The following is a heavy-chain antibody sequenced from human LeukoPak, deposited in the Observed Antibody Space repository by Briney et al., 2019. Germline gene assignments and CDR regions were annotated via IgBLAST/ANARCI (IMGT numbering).Heavy chain of an antibody. J-gene: IGHJ1*01. CDR2: INQDGTEK. V-gene: IGHV3-7*01. CDR3: VKVAKYYYGSETYYSLEH. CDR1: GFSFSDHY. Sequence: GGSLRLSCAASGFSFSDHYMDWVRQLPGKGLEWVANINQDGTEKYYVDSVKGRFTISRDNAKNSLDLQMNSLRVEDTGIYYCVKVAKYYYGSETYYSLEHWGQGTPVTASS. D-gene: IGHD3-10*01.